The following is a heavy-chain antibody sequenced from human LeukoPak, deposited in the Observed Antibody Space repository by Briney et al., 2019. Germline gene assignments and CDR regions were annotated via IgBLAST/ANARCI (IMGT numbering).Heavy chain of an antibody. V-gene: IGHV4-34*01. D-gene: IGHD3-22*01. CDR2: INHSGST. CDR1: GGSFSGYY. CDR3: ARDDSSGYRRFRWFDP. J-gene: IGHJ5*02. Sequence: SETLSLTCAVYGGSFSGYYWSWIRQPPGKGLEWIGEINHSGSTNYNPSLKSRVTMSVDTSKNQFSLKLSSVTAADTAVYYCARDDSSGYRRFRWFDPWGQGTLVAVSS.